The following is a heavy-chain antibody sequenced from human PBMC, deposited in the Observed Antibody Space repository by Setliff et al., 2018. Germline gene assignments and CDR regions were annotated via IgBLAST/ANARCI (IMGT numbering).Heavy chain of an antibody. CDR3: AGDKPLQHNYNFWSGYCPY. Sequence: LRLSCAASGFTFSNAWMNWVRQAPGQGLEWVGRIKSKTNGGTADYAAPVKGRFTISRDDSKNTLYLQMNSLRPEDTAVYYCAGDKPLQHNYNFWSGYCPYWGQGTLVTVSS. V-gene: IGHV3-15*07. CDR1: GFTFSNAW. D-gene: IGHD3-3*01. J-gene: IGHJ4*02. CDR2: IKSKTNGGTA.